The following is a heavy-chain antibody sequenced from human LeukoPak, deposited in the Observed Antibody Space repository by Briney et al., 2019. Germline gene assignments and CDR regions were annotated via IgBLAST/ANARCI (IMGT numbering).Heavy chain of an antibody. CDR3: AREGPGEYFDY. Sequence: GGSLRLSCAASGFTFSSYWMNWVRQAPGKGPEWVANINQDGSEEYYVDSVKGRFTISRDNGKNSLYLQLNSLRAEDTAVYYCAREGPGEYFDYWGQGTLVTVSS. CDR2: INQDGSEE. J-gene: IGHJ4*02. V-gene: IGHV3-7*01. CDR1: GFTFSSYW. D-gene: IGHD3-10*01.